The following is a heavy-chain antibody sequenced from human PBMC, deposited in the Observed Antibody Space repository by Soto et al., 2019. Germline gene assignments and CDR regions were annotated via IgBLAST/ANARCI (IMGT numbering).Heavy chain of an antibody. V-gene: IGHV1-3*01. J-gene: IGHJ6*04. CDR2: INAGNGNT. CDR1: GYTFTSYA. CDR3: ARDLEDIVVVVAATPGMDV. Sequence: ASVKVSCKASGYTFTSYAMHWVRQAPGQRLEWMGWINAGNGNTKYSQKFQGRVTITRDTSASTAYMELSSLRSEDTAVYYCARDLEDIVVVVAATPGMDVWGKGTTVTVSS. D-gene: IGHD2-15*01.